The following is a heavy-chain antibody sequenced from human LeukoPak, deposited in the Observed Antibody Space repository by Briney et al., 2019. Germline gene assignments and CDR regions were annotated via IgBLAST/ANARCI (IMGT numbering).Heavy chain of an antibody. Sequence: SETLSLTCAVYGGSFSGYYWSWIRQPPGKGLEWIGYVYYSGSANYNPSLKSRVSISVDTSKNQFSLKLYSVTAADTAVYYCGRDGYSSGYYRLDYWGQGTLVTVSS. CDR3: GRDGYSSGYYRLDY. CDR2: VYYSGSA. CDR1: GGSFSGYY. J-gene: IGHJ4*02. V-gene: IGHV4-59*01. D-gene: IGHD3-22*01.